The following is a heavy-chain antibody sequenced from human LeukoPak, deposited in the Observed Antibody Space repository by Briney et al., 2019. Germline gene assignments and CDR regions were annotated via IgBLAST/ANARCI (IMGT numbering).Heavy chain of an antibody. CDR3: ARPVTGWAYCFDY. CDR2: IYYSGST. CDR1: GGSISSSSYY. Sequence: SETLSLTCTVSGGSISSSSYYWGWIRQPPGKGLEWIGSIYYSGSTYYNPSLKSRVTISVDTSKNQFSLKLSSVTAADTAVYYCARPVTGWAYCFDYWGQGTLVTVSS. V-gene: IGHV4-39*01. D-gene: IGHD1-26*01. J-gene: IGHJ4*02.